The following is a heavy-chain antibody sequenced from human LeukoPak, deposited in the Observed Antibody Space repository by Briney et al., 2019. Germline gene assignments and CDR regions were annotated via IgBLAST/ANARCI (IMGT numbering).Heavy chain of an antibody. V-gene: IGHV3-30*10. Sequence: GGSLRLSCAASGFTFSTYAMHWVRQAPGKGLERVAVISSDGNKKFYTDSVKGRFTISRDNSRNTLYLQINGLRAEDTAVYYCVRDAGGYWGQGTPVTVSS. J-gene: IGHJ4*02. CDR3: VRDAGGY. CDR1: GFTFSTYA. CDR2: ISSDGNKK.